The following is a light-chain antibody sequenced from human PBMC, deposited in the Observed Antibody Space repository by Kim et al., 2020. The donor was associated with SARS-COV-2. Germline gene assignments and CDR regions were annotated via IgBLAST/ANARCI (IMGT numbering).Light chain of an antibody. CDR3: QAWDSSTGVV. V-gene: IGLV3-1*01. CDR2: QDS. CDR1: KLGDKY. J-gene: IGLJ2*01. Sequence: SYELTQPPSVFVSPGQTASITCSGDKLGDKYACWYQQKPGQSPVLVIYQDSKRPSGIPERFPGSNSGNTATLTISGTQAMDEADYYCQAWDSSTGVVFGGGTQLTVL.